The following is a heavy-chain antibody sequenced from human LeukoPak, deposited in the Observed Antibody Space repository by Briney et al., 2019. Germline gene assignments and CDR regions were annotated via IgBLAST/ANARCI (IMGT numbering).Heavy chain of an antibody. D-gene: IGHD6-13*01. Sequence: GGSLRLSCAASGFTFSSYNMNWVRQASGKGLEWVSYISSSSSTIHYADSVKGRFTISRDNAKNSLYLQMNSLRDEDTAVYYCARVSSSSWYYFDYWGQGTLVTVSS. V-gene: IGHV3-48*02. J-gene: IGHJ4*02. CDR3: ARVSSSSWYYFDY. CDR2: ISSSSSTI. CDR1: GFTFSSYN.